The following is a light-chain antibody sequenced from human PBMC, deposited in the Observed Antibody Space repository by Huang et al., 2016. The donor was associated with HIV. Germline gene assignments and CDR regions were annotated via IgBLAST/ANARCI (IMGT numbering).Light chain of an antibody. CDR3: QQYNTWPPGRLT. CDR1: QSVSSS. Sequence: EIVMTQSPATLSVSPGERATLSCRASQSVSSSLAWYQQKPGQAPRLLIYGASTSATGIPARFSGSGSETDFTFTISSLQAEDFAVYYCQQYNTWPPGRLTCGGGTKVEIK. V-gene: IGKV3-15*01. J-gene: IGKJ4*01. CDR2: GAS.